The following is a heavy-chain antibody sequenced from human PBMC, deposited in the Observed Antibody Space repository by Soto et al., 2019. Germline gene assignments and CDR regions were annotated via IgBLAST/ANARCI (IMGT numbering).Heavy chain of an antibody. J-gene: IGHJ4*02. D-gene: IGHD3-16*01. V-gene: IGHV3-33*01. CDR3: AREAGGDDY. CDR1: GFTFSSYG. CDR2: IWYDGSNK. Sequence: QVQLVESGGGVVQPGRSLRLSCAASGFTFSSYGMHWVRQAPGKGLEWVAVIWYDGSNKYYADSVKGRFTISRDNSKNTLYLQMNRLRAEDTAVYYCAREAGGDDYWGQGTLVTVSS.